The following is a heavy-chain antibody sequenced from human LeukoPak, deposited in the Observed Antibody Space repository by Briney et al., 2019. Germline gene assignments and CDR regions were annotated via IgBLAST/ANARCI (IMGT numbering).Heavy chain of an antibody. D-gene: IGHD3-22*01. CDR2: IKSDGST. J-gene: IGHJ1*01. Sequence: GGSLRLSCAASGFTFSSYWMHWVRQAPGKGLVWVSRIKSDGSTNYADSVKGRFTTSRDNAKNTLSLQMNSLRAEDTGVYYCARAPSEIGGYYPEYFRHWGQGTLVPVSS. CDR3: ARAPSEIGGYYPEYFRH. CDR1: GFTFSSYW. V-gene: IGHV3-74*01.